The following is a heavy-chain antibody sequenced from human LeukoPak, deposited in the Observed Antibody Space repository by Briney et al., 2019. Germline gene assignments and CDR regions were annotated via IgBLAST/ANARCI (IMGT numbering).Heavy chain of an antibody. CDR3: ATHRRSGSGGSENAFEI. CDR1: GDSTSSSTYY. V-gene: IGHV4-39*01. Sequence: KTSETLSLTCTVSGDSTSSSTYYWDWIRQAPGKGLEWIGNIYDSGTTHYNPPLKSRVTISGDTSKNQFSLKLNSVTAADTAIYYCATHRRSGSGGSENAFEIWGQGTMVTVSS. D-gene: IGHD5-12*01. J-gene: IGHJ3*02. CDR2: IYDSGTT.